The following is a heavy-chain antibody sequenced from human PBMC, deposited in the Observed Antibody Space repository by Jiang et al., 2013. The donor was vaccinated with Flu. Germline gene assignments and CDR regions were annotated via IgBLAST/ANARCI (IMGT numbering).Heavy chain of an antibody. CDR1: GYTFTSYA. CDR2: INTNTGNP. CDR3: ARDVVVVVAAANYYYGMDV. Sequence: QSGSELKKPGASVKVSCKASGYTFTSYAMNWVRQAPGQGLEWMGWINTNTGNPTYAQGFTGRFVFSLDTSVSTAYLQISSLKAEDTAVYYCARDVVVVVAAANYYYGMDVWGQGTTVTVSS. D-gene: IGHD2-15*01. V-gene: IGHV7-4-1*02. J-gene: IGHJ6*02.